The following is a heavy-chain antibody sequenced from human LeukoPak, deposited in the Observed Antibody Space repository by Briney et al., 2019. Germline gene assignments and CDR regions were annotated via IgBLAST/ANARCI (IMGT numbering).Heavy chain of an antibody. D-gene: IGHD2-21*01. Sequence: GASVKVSCKASGYTFTSYYMHWVRQAPGQGLEWMGIINPSGGSTSYAQKFQGRVTMTRNTSTSTVYMELSSLRSEDTAVYYCARAQGHTNFDYWGQGTLVTVSS. J-gene: IGHJ4*02. CDR3: ARAQGHTNFDY. V-gene: IGHV1-46*01. CDR1: GYTFTSYY. CDR2: INPSGGST.